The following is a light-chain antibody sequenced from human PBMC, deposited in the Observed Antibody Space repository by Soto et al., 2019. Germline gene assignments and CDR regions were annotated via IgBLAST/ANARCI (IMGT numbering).Light chain of an antibody. V-gene: IGKV3-15*01. J-gene: IGKJ1*01. CDR2: GAS. CDR1: QSVSSN. CDR3: QHYNNWPPWT. Sequence: EIVMTQSPATLSVSPGERATLSCRASQSVSSNLAWYQQKPDQAPRLPIYGASSRATGIPARFSGSGSGTEFTLTISSLHSEDFAVYYCQHYNNWPPWTFGQGTKVVIK.